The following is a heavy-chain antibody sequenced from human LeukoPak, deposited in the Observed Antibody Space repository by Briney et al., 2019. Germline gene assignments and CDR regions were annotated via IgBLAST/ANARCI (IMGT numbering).Heavy chain of an antibody. D-gene: IGHD4-17*01. CDR2: INPNSGGT. J-gene: IGHJ6*02. Sequence: ASVKVSCKASGYTFTSYYMHWVRQAPGQGLEWMGWINPNSGGTNYAQKFQGWVTMTRDASISTAYMELSRLRSDDTAVYYCARDLLDYGDYGYYGMDVWGQGTTVTVPS. CDR1: GYTFTSYY. CDR3: ARDLLDYGDYGYYGMDV. V-gene: IGHV1-2*04.